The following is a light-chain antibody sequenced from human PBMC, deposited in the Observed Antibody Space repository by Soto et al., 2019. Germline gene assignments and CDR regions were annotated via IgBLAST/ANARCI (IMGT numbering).Light chain of an antibody. CDR3: FSYAGGSTLL. V-gene: IGLV2-14*03. J-gene: IGLJ2*01. CDR2: EVS. CDR1: SSDVGGYNY. Sequence: QSALTQPASVSGSPGQSITISCTGTSSDVGGYNYVSWYQQHSGKAPKLIIYEVSNRPSGVSSRFSGSKSGNTASLTISGLQAEDECDYYCFSYAGGSTLLFGGGTKLTVL.